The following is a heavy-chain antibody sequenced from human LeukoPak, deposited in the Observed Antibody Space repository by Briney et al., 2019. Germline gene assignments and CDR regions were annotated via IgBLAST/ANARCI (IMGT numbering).Heavy chain of an antibody. CDR2: ISAYNGNT. CDR1: VYTFTSYG. J-gene: IGHJ4*02. V-gene: IGHV1-18*01. D-gene: IGHD2-2*01. CDR3: ARDGCSSTSCYSLCDY. Sequence: ASVKVSCKASVYTFTSYGISWVRQAPGQGLEWMGWISAYNGNTNYAQKLQGRVTMTTDTSTSTAYMELRSLRSDDTAVYYCARDGCSSTSCYSLCDYWGQGTLVTVSS.